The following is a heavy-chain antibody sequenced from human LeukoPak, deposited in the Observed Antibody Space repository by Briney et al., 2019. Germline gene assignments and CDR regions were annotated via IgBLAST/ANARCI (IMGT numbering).Heavy chain of an antibody. D-gene: IGHD1-1*01. CDR1: GFTFSESW. CDR3: ATYINWVAGDV. Sequence: GGSLRLSCAASGFTFSESWMTWVRQVPGQGLQWVAHINHEGGGIQYVDSVKGRFTISRDNAKGSVYLQKYSLRAEDTAIYHCATYINWVAGDVWGQGTTVIVSS. CDR2: INHEGGGI. J-gene: IGHJ6*02. V-gene: IGHV3-7*01.